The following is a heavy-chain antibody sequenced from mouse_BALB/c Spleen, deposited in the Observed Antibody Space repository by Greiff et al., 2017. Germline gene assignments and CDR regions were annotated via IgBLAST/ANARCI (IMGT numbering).Heavy chain of an antibody. CDR3: TRGGSGSSFDY. V-gene: IGHV6-6*02. CDR1: GFTFSNYW. D-gene: IGHD1-1*01. CDR2: IRLKSNNYAT. Sequence: EVMLVESGGGLVQPGGSMKLSCVASGFTFSNYWMNWVRQSPEKGLEWVAEIRLKSNNYATHYAESVKGRFTISRDDSKSSVYLQMNNLRAEDTGIYYCTRGGSGSSFDYWGQGTTLTVSS. J-gene: IGHJ2*01.